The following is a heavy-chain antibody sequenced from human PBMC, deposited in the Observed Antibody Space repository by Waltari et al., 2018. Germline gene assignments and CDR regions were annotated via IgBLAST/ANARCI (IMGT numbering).Heavy chain of an antibody. J-gene: IGHJ4*02. CDR1: GGSISSGSYS. V-gene: IGHV4-61*02. CDR2: IYTSGST. CDR3: ARGKVIDSSGYKLLDYFDY. D-gene: IGHD3-22*01. Sequence: QVQLQESGPGLVKPSQTLSLTCTVSGGSISSGSYSWSWIRQPAGKGLEWIGRIYTSGSTNYNPSLKSRVTISVDTSKNQFSLKLSSVTAADTAVYYCARGKVIDSSGYKLLDYFDYWGQGTLVTVS.